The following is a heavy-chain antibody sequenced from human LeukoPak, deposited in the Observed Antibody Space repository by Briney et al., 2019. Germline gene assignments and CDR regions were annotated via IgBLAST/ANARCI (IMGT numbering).Heavy chain of an antibody. Sequence: ASVKVSCKASGYTFTSYGISWVRQAPGQGLEWMGGISAYNGNTNYAQKLQGRVPMTTDTSTSTAYMELRSLRSDDTAVYYCARTNPGRGTLFDPWGQGTLVTVSS. V-gene: IGHV1-18*01. D-gene: IGHD1-14*01. CDR2: ISAYNGNT. J-gene: IGHJ5*02. CDR1: GYTFTSYG. CDR3: ARTNPGRGTLFDP.